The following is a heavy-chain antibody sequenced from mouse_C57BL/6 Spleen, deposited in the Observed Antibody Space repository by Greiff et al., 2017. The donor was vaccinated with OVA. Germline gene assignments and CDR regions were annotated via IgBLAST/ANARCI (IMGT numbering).Heavy chain of an antibody. CDR3: ARTSHYDYDGYYFDY. CDR1: GYAFSSYW. Sequence: VQLQQSGAELVKPGASVKISCKASGYAFSSYWMNWVKQRPGQGLEWIGQIYPGDGDTNYNGKFKGKATLTADKSSSTAYMQLSSLTSEDSAVYFCARTSHYDYDGYYFDYWGQGTTLTVSS. J-gene: IGHJ2*01. D-gene: IGHD2-4*01. V-gene: IGHV1-80*01. CDR2: IYPGDGDT.